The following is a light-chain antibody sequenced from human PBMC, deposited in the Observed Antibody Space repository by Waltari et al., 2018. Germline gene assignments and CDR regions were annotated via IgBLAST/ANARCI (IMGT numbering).Light chain of an antibody. CDR2: GAS. Sequence: DIQMTQSTSSLSATVGDRVTITCQTGQDIDNYLNWYQQKPGRAPKLLIYGASNLETGVPSRFSGSGSGTDFTFTISSLHPEDFATYYCQQYGSIPSTFGGGTKVEI. CDR3: QQYGSIPST. V-gene: IGKV1-33*01. CDR1: QDIDNY. J-gene: IGKJ4*01.